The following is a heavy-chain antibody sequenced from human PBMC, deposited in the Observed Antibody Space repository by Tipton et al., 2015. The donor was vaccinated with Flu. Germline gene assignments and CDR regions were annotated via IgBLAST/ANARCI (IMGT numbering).Heavy chain of an antibody. Sequence: QVQLVQSGAEVKTPGASVKVSCKASGYTFTDFFIHWVRQAPGQGLEWMGRFNPDSGDTDYAQEFQARVTMTRDTSVSIAYMELSRLTSDDTAVYYCARADCVVRGCHMWWFDPWGQGALVTVSS. J-gene: IGHJ5*02. CDR3: ARADCVVRGCHMWWFDP. CDR2: FNPDSGDT. CDR1: GYTFTDFF. V-gene: IGHV1-2*06. D-gene: IGHD2-21*01.